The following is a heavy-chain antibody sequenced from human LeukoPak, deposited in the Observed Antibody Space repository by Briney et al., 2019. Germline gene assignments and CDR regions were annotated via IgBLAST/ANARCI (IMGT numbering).Heavy chain of an antibody. V-gene: IGHV4-38-2*02. J-gene: IGHJ3*02. D-gene: IGHD6-6*01. CDR3: ARPRRIAARPQGAFDI. CDR2: IYHSGST. CDR1: GYSISSGYY. Sequence: TSETLSLTCTVSGYSISSGYYWGWIRQPPGKGLEWIGSIYHSGSTYYNPSLKSRVTISVDTSKNQFSLKLSSVTAADTAVYYCARPRRIAARPQGAFDIRGQGTMVTVSS.